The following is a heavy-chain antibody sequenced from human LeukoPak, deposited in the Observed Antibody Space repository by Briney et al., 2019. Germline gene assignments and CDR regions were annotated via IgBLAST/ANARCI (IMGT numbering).Heavy chain of an antibody. V-gene: IGHV4-34*01. Sequence: SETLSLTCAVYNGSFSGYYWSWIRQPPGKGLEWIGEINHSGATNYNPSLKRRVTISLDTSKNQFSLRLSSVTAADTAVYYCARGWGYFDFWGQGTLLTVSS. CDR1: NGSFSGYY. CDR2: INHSGAT. J-gene: IGHJ4*02. CDR3: ARGWGYFDF. D-gene: IGHD3-16*01.